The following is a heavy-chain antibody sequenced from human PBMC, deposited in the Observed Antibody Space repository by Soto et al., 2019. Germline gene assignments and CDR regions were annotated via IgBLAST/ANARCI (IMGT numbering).Heavy chain of an antibody. J-gene: IGHJ4*02. CDR3: AKDPTAPTYPEDDY. Sequence: EVQLLESGGGLVQPGGSLRLSCAASGFTFSSYAMSWVRQAPGKGLEWVSAISGSGGSTYYADSVKGRFTISRDNSKNTLYLQLNSLRAEDTAVYYCAKDPTAPTYPEDDYWGQGTLVTVSS. CDR1: GFTFSSYA. D-gene: IGHD1-26*01. V-gene: IGHV3-23*01. CDR2: ISGSGGST.